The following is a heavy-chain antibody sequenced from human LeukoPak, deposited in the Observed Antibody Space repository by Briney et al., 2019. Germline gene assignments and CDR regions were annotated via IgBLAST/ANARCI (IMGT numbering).Heavy chain of an antibody. CDR2: INHSGST. Sequence: SETLSLTCAVYGGSFSGYYWSWIRQPPGKGLEWIGEINHSGSTNYNPSLKSRVTISVDTSKNQFSLKLSSVTAADTAVYYCAAYYYDSSGYYSGYFDYWGQGTLVTVSS. CDR3: AAYYYDSSGYYSGYFDY. J-gene: IGHJ4*02. D-gene: IGHD3-22*01. V-gene: IGHV4-34*01. CDR1: GGSFSGYY.